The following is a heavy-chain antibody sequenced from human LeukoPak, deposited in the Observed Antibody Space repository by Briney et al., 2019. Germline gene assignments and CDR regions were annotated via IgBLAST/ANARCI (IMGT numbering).Heavy chain of an antibody. CDR1: GYTFTGYY. J-gene: IGHJ4*02. CDR3: ARVFFYGGNSVPFDY. D-gene: IGHD4-23*01. V-gene: IGHV1-2*02. CDR2: INPNNDGT. Sequence: GASVKVSCKASGYTFTGYYMHWVRQAPGQGLEWMGWINPNNDGTNYAAQKFQGRVTRTRDTSISTAYMELSSLGSDDTAVYYCARVFFYGGNSVPFDYWGQGTLVTVSS.